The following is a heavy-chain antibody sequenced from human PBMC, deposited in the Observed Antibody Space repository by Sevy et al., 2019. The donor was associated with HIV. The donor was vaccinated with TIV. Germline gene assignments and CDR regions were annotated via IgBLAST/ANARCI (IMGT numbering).Heavy chain of an antibody. CDR1: GETFSGYH. J-gene: IGHJ4*02. V-gene: IGHV4-34*01. Sequence: SETLSLTCAVYGETFSGYHWSWIRRSPGKGLEWIGEINLRESNLHGITNYNPSLRSRVTISVDASKNQFSLKLTSVTAADTAVYYCARGYDSPRGGVFRYWGQGTLVTVSS. CDR2: INLRESNLHGIT. D-gene: IGHD3-3*01. CDR3: ARGYDSPRGGVFRY.